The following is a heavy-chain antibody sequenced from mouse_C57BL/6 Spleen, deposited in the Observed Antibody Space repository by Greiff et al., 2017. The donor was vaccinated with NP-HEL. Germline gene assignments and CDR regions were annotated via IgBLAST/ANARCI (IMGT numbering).Heavy chain of an antibody. J-gene: IGHJ2*01. Sequence: EVKLMESGGDLVKPGGSLKLSCAASGFTFSSYGMSWVRQTPDKRLEWVATISSGGSYTYYPDSVKGRVTISRDNAKNTLYLQMSSLKSEDTAMYYCARHDYYFDYWGQGTTLTVSS. D-gene: IGHD2-4*01. CDR1: GFTFSSYG. V-gene: IGHV5-6*01. CDR3: ARHDYYFDY. CDR2: ISSGGSYT.